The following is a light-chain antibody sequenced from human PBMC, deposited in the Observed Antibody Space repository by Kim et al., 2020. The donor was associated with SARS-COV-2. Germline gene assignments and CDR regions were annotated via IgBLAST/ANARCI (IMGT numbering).Light chain of an antibody. CDR1: NSNIGTNT. V-gene: IGLV1-44*01. CDR3: ASWDDSLNGYV. Sequence: GQRVSISGSGSNSNIGTNTVNWYQQLPGTAPKLLMYTNNQRPSGVPDRFSGSKSDTSASLAISGLQSEDEADYYCASWDDSLNGYVFGTGTKVTVL. CDR2: TNN. J-gene: IGLJ1*01.